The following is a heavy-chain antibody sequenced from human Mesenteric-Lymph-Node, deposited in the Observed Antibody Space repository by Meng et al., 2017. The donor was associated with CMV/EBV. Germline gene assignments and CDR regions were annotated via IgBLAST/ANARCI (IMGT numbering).Heavy chain of an antibody. CDR1: GYTFTSYD. CDR2: MNSNSGNT. D-gene: IGHD3-9*01. V-gene: IGHV1-8*01. Sequence: ASGYTFTSYDINWVRQATGQGLEWMGWMNSNSGNTGYAQKFQGRVTMTRNTSISTAYMELSSLRSEDTAVYYCARKSHYDILTGYEYWGQGTLVTVSS. J-gene: IGHJ4*02. CDR3: ARKSHYDILTGYEY.